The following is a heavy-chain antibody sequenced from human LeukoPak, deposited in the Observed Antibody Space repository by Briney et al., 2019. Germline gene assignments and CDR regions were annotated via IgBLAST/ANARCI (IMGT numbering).Heavy chain of an antibody. CDR2: ISSTNTYI. J-gene: IGHJ4*02. CDR3: ARDNYGGNLDY. CDR1: GFTFNTYT. Sequence: GGSLRLSCAASGFTFNTYTMNWVRQTPGNGLEWVSSISSTNTYIYYADSVKGRFTISRDNSKNTLYLQMNSLRAEDTAVYYCARDNYGGNLDYWGQGTLVTVSS. D-gene: IGHD4-23*01. V-gene: IGHV3-21*04.